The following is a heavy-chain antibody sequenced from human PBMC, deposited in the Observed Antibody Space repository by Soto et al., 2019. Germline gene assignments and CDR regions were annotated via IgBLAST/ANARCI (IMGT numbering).Heavy chain of an antibody. CDR3: TTQGFGGLHGLVDV. D-gene: IGHD3-10*01. Sequence: ETLSLTCTVSGGSISSYYWSWIRQPPGKGLEWIGYIYYSGSTNYNPSLKSRVSISVDTSKNQFSLKLTSVTAADTAVYYCTTQGFGGLHGLVDVWGQGTTVTVSS. CDR2: IYYSGST. CDR1: GGSISSYY. V-gene: IGHV4-59*08. J-gene: IGHJ6*02.